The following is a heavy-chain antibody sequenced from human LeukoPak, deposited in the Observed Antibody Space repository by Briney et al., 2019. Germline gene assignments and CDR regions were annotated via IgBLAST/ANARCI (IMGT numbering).Heavy chain of an antibody. Sequence: SVRVSCKASGGTFSSYTISWVRQAPGQGLEWMGRIIPILGIANYAQKFQGRVTITADKSTSTAYMELSSLRSEDTAVYYCARLGLSVPPNGFDIWGQGTMVTVSS. CDR2: IIPILGIA. CDR3: ARLGLSVPPNGFDI. V-gene: IGHV1-69*02. D-gene: IGHD2-2*01. J-gene: IGHJ3*02. CDR1: GGTFSSYT.